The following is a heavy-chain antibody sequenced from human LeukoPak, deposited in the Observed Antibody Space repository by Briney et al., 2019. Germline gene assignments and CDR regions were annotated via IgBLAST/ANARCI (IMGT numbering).Heavy chain of an antibody. V-gene: IGHV3-11*04. D-gene: IGHD3-9*01. CDR3: ARDGHYDILTGYFQD. CDR1: GFTFSDYY. Sequence: GGSLRLSCAASGFTFSDYYMSWIRQAPGKGLEWLSYISSTGNTRYYADSVKGRFTISRDNAKNSLYLQMNSLRGEDTAVYYCARDGHYDILTGYFQDWGQGTLVTVSS. CDR2: ISSTGNTR. J-gene: IGHJ1*01.